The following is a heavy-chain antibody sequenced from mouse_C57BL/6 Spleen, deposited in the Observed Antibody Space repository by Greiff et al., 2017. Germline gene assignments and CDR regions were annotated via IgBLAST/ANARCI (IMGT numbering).Heavy chain of an antibody. D-gene: IGHD1-1*01. V-gene: IGHV1-55*01. J-gene: IGHJ2*01. CDR2: IYPGSGGT. CDR3: ARSDYGSRGGY. CDR1: GYTFTSYW. Sequence: VQLQQPGAELVKPGASVKMSCKASGYTFTSYWITWVKQRPGQGLEWIGDIYPGSGGTNYNEKFKSKATLTVDTSSSTAYMQLSSLTSEDSAVYYCARSDYGSRGGYWGQGTTLTVSS.